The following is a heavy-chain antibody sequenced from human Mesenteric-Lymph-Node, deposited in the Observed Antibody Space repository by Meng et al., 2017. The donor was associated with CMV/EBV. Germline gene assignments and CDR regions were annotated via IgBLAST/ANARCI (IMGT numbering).Heavy chain of an antibody. CDR1: GFSVSSNY. D-gene: IGHD6-6*01. CDR3: ATYSSSDYYYGMDV. V-gene: IGHV3-53*01. Sequence: GGSLRLSCAASGFSVSSNYMSWVRQAPGKGLEWVSVMYSGDSTYYADSAKGRFTISRDNSKNTLYLQMNSLRAEDTAVYYCATYSSSDYYYGMDVWCQGTTVTVSS. J-gene: IGHJ6*02. CDR2: MYSGDST.